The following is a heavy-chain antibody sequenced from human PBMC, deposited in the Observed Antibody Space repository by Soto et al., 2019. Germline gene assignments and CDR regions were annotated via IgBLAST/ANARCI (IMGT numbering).Heavy chain of an antibody. CDR1: GGTFSSYT. CDR3: ARLRGPDPFRDAFDI. CDR2: IIPILGIA. Sequence: QVQLVQSGAEVKKPGSSVKVSCKASGGTFSSYTISWVRQAPGQGLEWMGRIIPILGIAHYAQKFQGRVTITADKSTSTAYMELSSLRSEDTAVYYCARLRGPDPFRDAFDIWCQGTMVTVSS. J-gene: IGHJ3*02. V-gene: IGHV1-69*02.